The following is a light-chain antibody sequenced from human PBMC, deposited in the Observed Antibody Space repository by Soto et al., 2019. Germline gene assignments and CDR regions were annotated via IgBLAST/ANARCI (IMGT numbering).Light chain of an antibody. V-gene: IGKV1-33*01. J-gene: IGKJ1*01. Sequence: DLQMTQSPSSLSASVGDRVTITCQTSQDISKYLNWYQQKPGKAPKLLIYHASNLETGVPSRFSGSGSGTDFTFTISSLQAEDIATYHCQQYYNLPWTFGQGTRVEVK. CDR2: HAS. CDR1: QDISKY. CDR3: QQYYNLPWT.